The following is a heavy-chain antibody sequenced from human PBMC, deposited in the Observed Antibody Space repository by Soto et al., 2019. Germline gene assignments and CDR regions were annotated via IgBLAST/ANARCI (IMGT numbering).Heavy chain of an antibody. D-gene: IGHD6-19*01. Sequence: QVQLVQSGAEVKKPGSSVKVSCKASGGTFSSNAIRWVRQAPGQGLEWMGGIIPIYASPNYAQNFQGRVTVTADKATSTAYLELSRLKFADSAIYSCAVTVSGSRSPLAHWGRGTLVIASS. CDR1: GGTFSSNA. J-gene: IGHJ4*02. V-gene: IGHV1-69*06. CDR3: AVTVSGSRSPLAH. CDR2: IIPIYASP.